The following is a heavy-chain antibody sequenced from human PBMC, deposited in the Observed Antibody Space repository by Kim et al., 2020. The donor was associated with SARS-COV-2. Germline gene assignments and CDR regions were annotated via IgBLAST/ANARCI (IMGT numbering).Heavy chain of an antibody. CDR3: ARRGYSYGFGGRGGWYFDT. J-gene: IGHJ4*02. V-gene: IGHV4-39*01. CDR2: IYYSGST. D-gene: IGHD5-18*01. CDR1: GGSISSSSYY. Sequence: SETLSLTCTVSGGSISSSSYYWGWIRQPPGKGLEWIGSIYYSGSTYYNPSLKSRVTISVDTSKNQFSLKLSSVTAADTAVYYCARRGYSYGFGGRGGWYFDTWGPRTLVSVSS.